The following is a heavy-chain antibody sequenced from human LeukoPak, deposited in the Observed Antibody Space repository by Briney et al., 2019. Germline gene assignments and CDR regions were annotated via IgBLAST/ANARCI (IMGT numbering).Heavy chain of an antibody. V-gene: IGHV4-34*01. CDR2: INHSGST. CDR3: ARVAVTIFEVVIIPDNLFDP. J-gene: IGHJ5*02. D-gene: IGHD3-3*01. CDR1: GGSFSAYY. Sequence: PSETLSLTCAVYGGSFSAYYWSWIRQPPGKGLEWIGEINHSGSTNYNPSLKSRVTISVDTSKNQFSLKLSSVTAADTAVYYCARVAVTIFEVVIIPDNLFDPWGQGTLVTVYS.